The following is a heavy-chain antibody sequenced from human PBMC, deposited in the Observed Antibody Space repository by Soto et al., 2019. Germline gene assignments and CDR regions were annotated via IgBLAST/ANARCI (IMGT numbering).Heavy chain of an antibody. Sequence: QAQLVQSGAEVKKPGSSVKVSCKASGGTFSSYAISWVRHAPGQGLEWMGGIIPIFGTANYAQKFQGRVTITADESTSTAYMELSSLRSEDTAVYYCARELVAMVPNWFDPWGQGTLVTVSS. CDR2: IIPIFGTA. D-gene: IGHD5-18*01. V-gene: IGHV1-69*01. J-gene: IGHJ5*02. CDR3: ARELVAMVPNWFDP. CDR1: GGTFSSYA.